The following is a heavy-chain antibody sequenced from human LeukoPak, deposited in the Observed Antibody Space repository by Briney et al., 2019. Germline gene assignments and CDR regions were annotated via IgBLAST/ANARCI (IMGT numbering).Heavy chain of an antibody. CDR1: GFXFSNAW. J-gene: IGHJ3*02. CDR2: IKRSGGTT. Sequence: PGGSLRLSCAASGFXFSNAWMSWVRQAPEKGLEWVGRIKRSGGTTELAAPAKGRFTISRDDSKKTLYLQMSSLKTEDTAVYYCTTNDAFDIWGQGTMVTVSS. V-gene: IGHV3-15*01. CDR3: TTNDAFDI.